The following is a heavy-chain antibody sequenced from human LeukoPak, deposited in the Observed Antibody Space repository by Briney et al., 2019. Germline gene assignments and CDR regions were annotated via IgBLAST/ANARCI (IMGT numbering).Heavy chain of an antibody. J-gene: IGHJ4*02. V-gene: IGHV3-30*18. CDR2: ISSDGWNI. D-gene: IGHD3-16*02. Sequence: GGSLRLSCAASGFTFGSYWMSWVRQAPGKGLEWVAVISSDGWNIYYADSVKGRFIISRDTSRNILFLQMNGLRADDTAIYYCAKDKGNRYFDYWGQGTLVTISS. CDR1: GFTFGSYW. CDR3: AKDKGNRYFDY.